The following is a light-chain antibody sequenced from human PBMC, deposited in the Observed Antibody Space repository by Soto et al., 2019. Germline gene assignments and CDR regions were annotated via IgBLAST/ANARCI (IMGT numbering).Light chain of an antibody. J-gene: IGKJ1*01. CDR2: DTS. Sequence: DIVVTQSPATLSASPGERVTLSCRASQFVSSRLAWYQQRPGQVPRLLIYDTSTRAPGVSARFSGSGSGADFTLTIGSLQSEDFAVYYCQEYIQWPPGMFCPGTTVDIK. CDR1: QFVSSR. V-gene: IGKV3-15*01. CDR3: QEYIQWPPGM.